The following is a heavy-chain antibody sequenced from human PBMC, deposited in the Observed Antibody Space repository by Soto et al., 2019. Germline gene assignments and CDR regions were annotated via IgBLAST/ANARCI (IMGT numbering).Heavy chain of an antibody. V-gene: IGHV1-69*13. CDR3: ANSFEGNFEHPYYFDY. D-gene: IGHD4-4*01. CDR1: GGTFSSYA. J-gene: IGHJ4*02. CDR2: IIPIFGTA. Sequence: SVKVSCKASGGTFSSYAISWVRQAPGQGLEWMGGIIPIFGTANYAQKFQGRVTITADESTSTAYMELSSLRSEDTAVYYCANSFEGNFEHPYYFDYWGQGTLVTVSS.